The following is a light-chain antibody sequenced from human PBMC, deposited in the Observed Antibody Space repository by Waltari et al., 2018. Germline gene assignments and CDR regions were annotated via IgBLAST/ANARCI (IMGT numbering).Light chain of an antibody. CDR2: KAS. V-gene: IGKV1-5*03. J-gene: IGKJ1*01. CDR3: QQNNVFPWT. Sequence: DIQMTQSPSTLSAFVGARVTITCRASQSSSTWLALYQQKPGKAPKLLIYKASRLESGVPSRFSGSGSGTEFTLTISSLQPDDFATYYCQQNNVFPWTFGQGTKVEIK. CDR1: QSSSTW.